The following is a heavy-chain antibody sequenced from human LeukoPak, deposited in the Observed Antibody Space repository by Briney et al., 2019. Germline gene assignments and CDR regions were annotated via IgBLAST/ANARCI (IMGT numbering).Heavy chain of an antibody. J-gene: IGHJ4*02. V-gene: IGHV1-2*02. Sequence: GASVKVSCKAPGYTFTAYHMHWVRQAPGQGLEWMGWISPNSGDTGFAQKFQGRVTMTRDTSISTAYLELSRLRSDDTAVYYCVRSGYNWGFDYWGQGTLVTVSS. CDR1: GYTFTAYH. D-gene: IGHD1-1*01. CDR2: ISPNSGDT. CDR3: VRSGYNWGFDY.